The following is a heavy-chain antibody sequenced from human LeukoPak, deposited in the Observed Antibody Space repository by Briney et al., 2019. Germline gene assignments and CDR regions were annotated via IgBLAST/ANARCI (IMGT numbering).Heavy chain of an antibody. CDR3: ARQIGWQQWLVLNAFDI. D-gene: IGHD6-19*01. V-gene: IGHV3-21*01. J-gene: IGHJ3*02. CDR2: ISSSSSYI. CDR1: GFTFSSYS. Sequence: PGGSLRLSCAASGFTFSSYSMNWVRQAPGKGLEWVSSISSSSSYIYYADSVKGRFTISRDNAKNSLYLQMNSLRAEDTAVYYCARQIGWQQWLVLNAFDIWGQGTMVTVSS.